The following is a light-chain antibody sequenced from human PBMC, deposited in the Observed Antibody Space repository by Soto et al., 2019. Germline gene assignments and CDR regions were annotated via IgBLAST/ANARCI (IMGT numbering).Light chain of an antibody. CDR1: QSVNRY. Sequence: EIVLTQSPGTLSLSPGERATLSCRASQSVNRYLAWYQQKPGLAPRLLIYDASSRATGIPARFSGSGSGTDFTLTITGLEPEDFAVYYCQHRSIWPVSFGQGTRLEIK. J-gene: IGKJ5*01. CDR2: DAS. V-gene: IGKV3-11*01. CDR3: QHRSIWPVS.